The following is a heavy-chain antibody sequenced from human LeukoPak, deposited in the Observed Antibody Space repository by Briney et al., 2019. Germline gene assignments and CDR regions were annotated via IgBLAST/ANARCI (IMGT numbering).Heavy chain of an antibody. CDR1: GFTFSSYG. Sequence: GGSLRLSCAASGFTFSSYGMHWVRQAPGKVLEWVAVIWYDGSNKYYADSVKGRFTISRDNSKNTLYLQMNSLRAEDTAVYYCARESWYSSSWYAPGMGYYFDYWGQGTLVTVSS. D-gene: IGHD6-13*01. CDR2: IWYDGSNK. J-gene: IGHJ4*02. V-gene: IGHV3-33*01. CDR3: ARESWYSSSWYAPGMGYYFDY.